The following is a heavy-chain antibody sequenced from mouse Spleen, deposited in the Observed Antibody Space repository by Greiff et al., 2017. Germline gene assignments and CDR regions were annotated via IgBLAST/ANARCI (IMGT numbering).Heavy chain of an antibody. D-gene: IGHD2-14*01. CDR1: GYTFTSYT. J-gene: IGHJ4*01. CDR2: LNPSSGYT. CDR3: ARGYRYDERYAMDY. Sequence: VQLQQSGAELARPGASVKMSCKASGYTFTSYTMHWVKQRPGQGLEWIGYLNPSSGYTKYNQKFKDKATLTADKSSSTAYMQLSSLTSEDSAVYYCARGYRYDERYAMDYWGQGTSVTVSS. V-gene: IGHV1-4*01.